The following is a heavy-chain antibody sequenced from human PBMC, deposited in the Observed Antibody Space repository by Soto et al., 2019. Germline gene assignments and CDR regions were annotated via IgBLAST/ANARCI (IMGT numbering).Heavy chain of an antibody. CDR2: ISYDGSNK. V-gene: IGHV3-30*18. D-gene: IGHD3-10*01. J-gene: IGHJ6*03. CDR3: AKGEKAMVRGVHDIYYYYYYYMDV. Sequence: GGSLRLSCAASGFTFSSYGMHWVRQAPGKGLEWVAVISYDGSNKYYADSVKGRFTISRDNSKNTLYLQMNSLRAEDTAVYYCAKGEKAMVRGVHDIYYYYYYYMDVWGKGTTVTVSS. CDR1: GFTFSSYG.